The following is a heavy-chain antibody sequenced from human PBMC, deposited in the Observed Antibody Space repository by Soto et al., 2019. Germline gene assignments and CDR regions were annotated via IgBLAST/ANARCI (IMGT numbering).Heavy chain of an antibody. CDR3: ATGMGSQKVRGVISGPPPPSYYYGMDV. CDR1: GYTLTELS. V-gene: IGHV1-24*01. J-gene: IGHJ6*02. D-gene: IGHD3-10*01. CDR2: FDPEDGET. Sequence: ASVKVSCKVSGYTLTELSMHWVRQAPGKGLEWMGGFDPEDGETIYAQKFQGRVTMTEDTSTDTAYMELSSLRSEDTAVYYCATGMGSQKVRGVISGPPPPSYYYGMDVWGQGTTVTVSS.